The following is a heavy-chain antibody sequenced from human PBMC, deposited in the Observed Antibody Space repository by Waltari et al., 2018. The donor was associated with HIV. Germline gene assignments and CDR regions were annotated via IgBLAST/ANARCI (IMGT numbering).Heavy chain of an antibody. CDR1: GSTIRLYN. Sequence: EVRLVESGGGPVQPGGSLRLSCAASGSTIRLYNMNWVGQTTGKGMEWVAYISGDGKNKYYADSVKGRFIISKDNGQNFLHLQMDRLSVDDSAKYFCAREVTSSKVMNYWGQGTPVIVSS. CDR3: AREVTSSKVMNY. V-gene: IGHV3-48*03. CDR2: ISGDGKNK. J-gene: IGHJ4*02. D-gene: IGHD2-21*02.